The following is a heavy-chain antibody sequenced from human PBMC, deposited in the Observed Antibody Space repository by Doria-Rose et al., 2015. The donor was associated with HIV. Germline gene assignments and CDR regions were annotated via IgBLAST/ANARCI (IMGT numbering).Heavy chain of an antibody. J-gene: IGHJ4*02. V-gene: IGHV2-26*01. CDR1: GVSLSSPGMG. CDR3: ARIKSSRWYHKYYFDF. CDR2: IFSDDER. Sequence: SGPVLVKPTETLTLACTVSGVSLSSPGMGVGWIRQPPGKALEWLANIFSDDERSYKTSPKSRLTISRGTSKSQVVLTMTDMNPVYTATYYCARIKSSRWYHKYYFDFWGQGTLVIVSA. D-gene: IGHD6-13*01.